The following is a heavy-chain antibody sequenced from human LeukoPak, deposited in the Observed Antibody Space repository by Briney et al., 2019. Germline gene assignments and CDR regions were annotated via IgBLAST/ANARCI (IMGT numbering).Heavy chain of an antibody. J-gene: IGHJ2*01. CDR2: IYYNGRT. Sequence: SETLSLSCTVSGGSISSHYWSWIRQPPGEGLEWIGYIYYNGRTNYSPSLKSRVTISVDTSKNLYSLRLTSVTTADTAVYYCARGHDFLRGPFDLWGRGTLVTVSS. D-gene: IGHD3-3*01. CDR1: GGSISSHY. V-gene: IGHV4-59*11. CDR3: ARGHDFLRGPFDL.